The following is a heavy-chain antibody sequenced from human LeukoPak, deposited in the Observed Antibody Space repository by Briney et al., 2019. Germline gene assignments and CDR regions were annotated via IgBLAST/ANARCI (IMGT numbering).Heavy chain of an antibody. CDR2: IWYDGSNK. CDR1: GFTFSNYG. D-gene: IGHD4-17*01. CDR3: AKDNGDFLIDC. V-gene: IGHV3-33*06. J-gene: IGHJ4*02. Sequence: GRSLRLSCTASGFTFSNYGMHWVRQAPGRGLEWVALIWYDGSNKYYADSVKGRFTISRDNSNNALYLQMNSLRAEDTAVYYCAKDNGDFLIDCWGQGTLVTVSS.